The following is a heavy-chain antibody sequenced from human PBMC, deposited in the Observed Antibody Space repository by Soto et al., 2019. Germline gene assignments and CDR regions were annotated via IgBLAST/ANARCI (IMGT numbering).Heavy chain of an antibody. CDR2: INTDGSQK. CDR3: ARVSRRNTFDV. Sequence: VGSLRLSCAASGFTFNSYWMTWVRQAPGKGLEWVANINTDGSQKHSVDSVKGRFTFSRDNAKNSLYLQMNSLRVEDTAVYYCARVSRRNTFDVWGQGTMVTVSS. V-gene: IGHV3-7*01. CDR1: GFTFNSYW. J-gene: IGHJ3*01.